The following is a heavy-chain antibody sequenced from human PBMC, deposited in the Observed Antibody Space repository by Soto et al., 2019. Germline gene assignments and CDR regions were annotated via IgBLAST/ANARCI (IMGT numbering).Heavy chain of an antibody. Sequence: SSETLSLTCTVSGVSIANFCWSWIRQPPGKGLEWIGYMSQGGTTTYNPSLKGRATISVDTSKNQLSLKLTSVTAADTAMYFCARDRGGITVAANPLGEWFDPWGPGTLLTVSS. CDR2: MSQGGTT. D-gene: IGHD6-19*01. CDR1: GVSIANFC. V-gene: IGHV4-59*08. CDR3: ARDRGGITVAANPLGEWFDP. J-gene: IGHJ5*02.